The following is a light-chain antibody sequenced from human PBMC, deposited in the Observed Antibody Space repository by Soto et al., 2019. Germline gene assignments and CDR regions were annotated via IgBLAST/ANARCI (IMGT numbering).Light chain of an antibody. CDR3: QQFSSYPLT. Sequence: EIVLTQSPGTLSLSPGERATLSCRSSQSVSNNYLAWYQQKPGQAPRLLIYDASSRATGIPDTFSGSGSGTDFTLTISRLEPEDFAVYYCQQFSSYPLTFGAGTKVDI. CDR2: DAS. V-gene: IGKV3-20*01. CDR1: QSVSNNY. J-gene: IGKJ4*01.